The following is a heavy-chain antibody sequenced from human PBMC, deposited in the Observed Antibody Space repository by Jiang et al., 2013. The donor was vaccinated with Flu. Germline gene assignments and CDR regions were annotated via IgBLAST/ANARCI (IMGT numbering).Heavy chain of an antibody. CDR3: TRNGYFSLDY. Sequence: GPGLVKPSGTLSLTCAVSSFSVTNDNWWSWVRQPPGEGLEWIGEVHHRGTTNYSPSLRSRVSISVDKSKNQFSLKLSSVTAADTAVYYCTRNGYFSLDYWGQGILVTVSS. CDR1: SFSVTNDNW. V-gene: IGHV4-4*02. CDR2: VHHRGTT. D-gene: IGHD3-22*01. J-gene: IGHJ4*02.